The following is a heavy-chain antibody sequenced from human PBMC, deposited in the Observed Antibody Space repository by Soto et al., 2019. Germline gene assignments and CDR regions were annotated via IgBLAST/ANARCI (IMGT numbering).Heavy chain of an antibody. J-gene: IGHJ4*02. CDR3: AMAVAIVATGSAVEI. V-gene: IGHV4-34*01. Sequence: QVQLQQWDAGLLKPSETLSLTCAVYGGSFSGYFWSWIRQSPGKGLEWIGEISHSGRTNYNPSLMGRVTRSARTSKNQFSLELRSVTAAATAVYYCAMAVAIVATGSAVEIWGQGALVTVSS. D-gene: IGHD5-12*01. CDR1: GGSFSGYF. CDR2: ISHSGRT.